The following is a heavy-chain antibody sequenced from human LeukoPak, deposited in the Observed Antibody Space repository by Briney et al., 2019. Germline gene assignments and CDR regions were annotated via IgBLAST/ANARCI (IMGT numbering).Heavy chain of an antibody. J-gene: IGHJ6*03. CDR1: GGTFSSYA. CDR2: IIPIFGTA. D-gene: IGHD6-13*01. V-gene: IGHV1-69*13. Sequence: ASVKVSCKASGGTFSSYAISWVRQAPGQGLEWMGGIIPIFGTANYAQKFQGRVTITADESTSTAYMELRSLRSDDTAVYYCARQGVTAAENNYFYYYMDFWGKGTTVTVSS. CDR3: ARQGVTAAENNYFYYYMDF.